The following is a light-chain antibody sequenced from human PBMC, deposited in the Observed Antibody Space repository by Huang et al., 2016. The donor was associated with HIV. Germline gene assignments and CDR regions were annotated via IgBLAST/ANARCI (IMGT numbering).Light chain of an antibody. J-gene: IGKJ2*01. CDR2: AAS. CDR3: QQSYDSLYT. Sequence: DIQMTQFPSSLSASIGDRVTITCRASQYIGNYLNWYQHKPGKAPKPLMYAASKLNSGVPSRFSGSGSGTDFTLTISGLQPDDFATYYCQQSYDSLYTFGQGVKVDIK. CDR1: QYIGNY. V-gene: IGKV1-39*01.